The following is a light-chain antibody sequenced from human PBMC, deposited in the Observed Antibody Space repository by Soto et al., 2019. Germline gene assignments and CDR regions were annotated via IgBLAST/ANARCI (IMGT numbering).Light chain of an antibody. Sequence: IVMTQSPATLSVTPRERATLSCRAGQTIYSNVAWYQQRPGQAPRLLIYRASTRATGIPDRFSGSGPGTDFTLTISRLEPEDFAVYYCQQYGSSPWTFGQGTKV. CDR1: QTIYSN. V-gene: IGKV3-20*01. CDR2: RAS. CDR3: QQYGSSPWT. J-gene: IGKJ1*01.